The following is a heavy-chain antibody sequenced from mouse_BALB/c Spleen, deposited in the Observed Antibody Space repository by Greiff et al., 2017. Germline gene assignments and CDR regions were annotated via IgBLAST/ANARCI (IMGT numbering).Heavy chain of an antibody. D-gene: IGHD1-1*01. CDR1: GFNIKDTY. J-gene: IGHJ4*01. CDR2: IDPANGNT. V-gene: IGHV14-3*02. Sequence: EVKLMESGAELVKPGASVKLSCTASGFNIKDTYMHWVKQRPEQGLEWIGRIDPANGNTKYDPKFQGKATITADTSSNTAYLQLSSLTSEDTAVYYCARLITTVSRAMDYWGQGTSVTVSS. CDR3: ARLITTVSRAMDY.